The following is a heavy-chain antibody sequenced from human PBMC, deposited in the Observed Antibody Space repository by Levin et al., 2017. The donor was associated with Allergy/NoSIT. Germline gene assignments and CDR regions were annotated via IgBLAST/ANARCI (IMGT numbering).Heavy chain of an antibody. J-gene: IGHJ4*02. V-gene: IGHV3-23*01. D-gene: IGHD1-26*01. CDR3: TKDDGTAYYSFDS. CDR2: VSDGGDYT. Sequence: GGSLRLSCAASGFTFSTYAMNWVRQAPGQGLEWVASVSDGGDYTFYADSVRRRFTISRDNSTNTLYLQMNSLRAGDTALYFCTKDDGTAYYSFDSWGQGTLVTVSS. CDR1: GFTFSTYA.